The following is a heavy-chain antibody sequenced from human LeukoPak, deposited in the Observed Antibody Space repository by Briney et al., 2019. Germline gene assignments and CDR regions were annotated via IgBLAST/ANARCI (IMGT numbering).Heavy chain of an antibody. CDR3: ARDGGFTQGYCSSTSCALDY. V-gene: IGHV1-18*01. CDR2: ICGYTGNT. Sequence: ASVKVSCKASGYTFNNYGITWVRQAPEQGLEWMGWICGYTGNTNYAQKFQDRVTMTTDTSTSTAYMELWSLRSDDTAVYYCARDGGFTQGYCSSTSCALDYWGQGTLVTVSS. CDR1: GYTFNNYG. D-gene: IGHD2-2*01. J-gene: IGHJ4*02.